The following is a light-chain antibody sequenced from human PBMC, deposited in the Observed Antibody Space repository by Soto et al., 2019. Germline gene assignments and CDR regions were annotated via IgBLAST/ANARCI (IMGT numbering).Light chain of an antibody. CDR3: QQYHQWPA. Sequence: EIAMTQSPATLSVSPGERATLSCRASQSVFSSLAWYQQKPGQAPRLLIYGAATRATGIPARFSGGGSGTEFTLTISSLQSEDFAVYYCQQYHQWPAFGRGTKVDIK. J-gene: IGKJ1*01. CDR2: GAA. V-gene: IGKV3-15*01. CDR1: QSVFSS.